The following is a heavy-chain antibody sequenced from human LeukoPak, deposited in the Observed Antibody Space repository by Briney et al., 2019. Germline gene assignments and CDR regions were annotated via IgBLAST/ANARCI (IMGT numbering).Heavy chain of an antibody. CDR3: ARGPRRAEYDFWSGYYFDY. CDR2: INHSGSI. Sequence: SETLSLTCAVYGGSFSGYYWSWIRQPPGKGLEWIGEINHSGSINYNPSLKSRVTISVDASKNQFSLKLSSVTAADTAVYYCARGPRRAEYDFWSGYYFDYWGQGTLVTVSS. V-gene: IGHV4-34*01. D-gene: IGHD3-3*01. CDR1: GGSFSGYY. J-gene: IGHJ4*02.